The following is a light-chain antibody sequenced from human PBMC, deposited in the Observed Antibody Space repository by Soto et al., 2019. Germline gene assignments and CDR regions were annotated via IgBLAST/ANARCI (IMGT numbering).Light chain of an antibody. CDR3: MQALHTPRT. CDR1: QSLLHSNGYNH. Sequence: EIVMAQSPLSLPVAPGEPASISCRSSQSLLHSNGYNHLDWYLQKPGQSPQPLIYLGSNRASGVPDRFSGSGSGTDFTLKISRGEAEDVGGYYCMQALHTPRTFGGGTKVDIK. J-gene: IGKJ4*01. V-gene: IGKV2-28*01. CDR2: LGS.